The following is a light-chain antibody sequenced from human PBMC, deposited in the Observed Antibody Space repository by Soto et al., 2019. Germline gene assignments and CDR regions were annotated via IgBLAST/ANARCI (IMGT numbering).Light chain of an antibody. V-gene: IGKV3-15*01. CDR1: QSVSSN. Sequence: EIVMTQSPATLSVSPGERATLSCRASQSVSSNLAWYQQKPGQAPRLLVYGASTRATIIPARFSGSRSGTEFTLTISSLQSEDFAVYYCQQYNTRPPTFGQGTRLEIK. CDR3: QQYNTRPPT. CDR2: GAS. J-gene: IGKJ5*01.